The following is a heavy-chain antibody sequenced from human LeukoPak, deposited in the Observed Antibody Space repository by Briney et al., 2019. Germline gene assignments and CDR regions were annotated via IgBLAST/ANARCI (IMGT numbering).Heavy chain of an antibody. V-gene: IGHV3-21*01. CDR1: GFTFSSYS. CDR2: ISSSSSYI. Sequence: PGGSLRLSCAASGFTFSSYSMNWVRQAQGKGLEWVSSISSSSSYIYYADSVKGRFTISRDNAKNSLYLQMNSLRAEDTAVYYCARGLADAFDIWGQGTMVTVSS. CDR3: ARGLADAFDI. J-gene: IGHJ3*02.